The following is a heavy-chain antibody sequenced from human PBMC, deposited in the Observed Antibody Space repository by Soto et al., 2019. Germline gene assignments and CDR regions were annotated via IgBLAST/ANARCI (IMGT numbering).Heavy chain of an antibody. Sequence: SETLSLTCSVSGVTMSYGGYSWSWIRPSPGKGLEWLGYISHLETTYYNPSFKSRLSLSIDRTRNQFSLSLSSMTAADTAVYYCASDYSGYSADPEYYGVEVWGQGTTVTVSS. CDR1: GVTMSYGGYS. D-gene: IGHD3-22*01. CDR3: ASDYSGYSADPEYYGVEV. CDR2: ISHLETT. J-gene: IGHJ6*02. V-gene: IGHV4-30-2*06.